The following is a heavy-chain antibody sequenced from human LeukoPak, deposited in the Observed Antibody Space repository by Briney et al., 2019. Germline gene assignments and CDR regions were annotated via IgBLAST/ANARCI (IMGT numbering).Heavy chain of an antibody. Sequence: GGSLRLSCAASGFTFSSYGMHWVRQAPGKGLEWVAFIWYDGRNKYYADSVKGRFTIYRDNYKKKLYMQMNRLRAEDTAVYYCAKDLTGIAAPWGQGTLVSASS. V-gene: IGHV3-30*02. D-gene: IGHD6-13*01. CDR3: AKDLTGIAAP. CDR1: GFTFSSYG. J-gene: IGHJ5*02. CDR2: IWYDGRNK.